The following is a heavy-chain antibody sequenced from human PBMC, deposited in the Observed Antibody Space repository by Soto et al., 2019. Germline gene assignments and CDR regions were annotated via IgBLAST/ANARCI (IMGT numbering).Heavy chain of an antibody. CDR3: VRSVPAATWQYSGMDV. J-gene: IGHJ6*02. Sequence: QVRLQESGPGLVEPSGTLSLTCAVSGDSVSSSSCWSWVRQAPGKGLEWIGEIYHSGTFNYNPSLASRVSVSVDKYRNQLSLNLKSVTDADTAVYYCVRSVPAATWQYSGMDVWGQGTTVTVSS. D-gene: IGHD2-2*01. CDR1: GDSVSSSSC. CDR2: IYHSGTF. V-gene: IGHV4-4*02.